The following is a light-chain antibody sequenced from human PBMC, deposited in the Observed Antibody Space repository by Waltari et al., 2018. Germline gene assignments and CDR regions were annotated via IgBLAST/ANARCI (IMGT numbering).Light chain of an antibody. V-gene: IGLV2-23*02. CDR2: EVT. CDR1: SSAFDSLNL. Sequence: QSALTQPASVSGSPGQSVTISCTGISSAFDSLNLVSWYQQHPGRVPKLIIYEVTKRPSCVSIVFFVSNSGNPASLTFSGFQAEDEADYYCCPYQGTLFFGGGTKLTVL. CDR3: CPYQGTLF. J-gene: IGLJ2*01.